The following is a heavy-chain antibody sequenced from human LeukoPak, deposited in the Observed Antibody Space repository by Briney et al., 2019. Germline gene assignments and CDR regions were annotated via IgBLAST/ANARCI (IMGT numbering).Heavy chain of an antibody. V-gene: IGHV3-23*01. Sequence: GGSLRLSCAGSGFSFNGHSMSWVRQAPGKGLEWVSAISGSGVSTYYADSVKGRFTVSRDNSKNTLYLQMSSLRAEDTAVYYCAKDERNWNYNLASQTYDWGQGTLVTVSS. CDR2: ISGSGVST. CDR3: AKDERNWNYNLASQTYD. D-gene: IGHD1-7*01. CDR1: GFSFNGHS. J-gene: IGHJ4*02.